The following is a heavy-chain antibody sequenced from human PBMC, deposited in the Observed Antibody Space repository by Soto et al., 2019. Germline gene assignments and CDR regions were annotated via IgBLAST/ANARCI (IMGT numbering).Heavy chain of an antibody. J-gene: IGHJ2*01. CDR2: IYPGDSDT. D-gene: IGHD2-8*01. CDR1: GYSFTSYW. V-gene: IGHV5-51*03. Sequence: EVQLMQSGAEVKKPGESLKISCKGSGYSFTSYWIGWVRQMPGKGLEWMGIIYPGDSDTTYSPSFQGQVTISADKSISTAYLQWSSLKASDTAMYYCARRGYCNTGTCYWYFDLWGRGTLVTVSS. CDR3: ARRGYCNTGTCYWYFDL.